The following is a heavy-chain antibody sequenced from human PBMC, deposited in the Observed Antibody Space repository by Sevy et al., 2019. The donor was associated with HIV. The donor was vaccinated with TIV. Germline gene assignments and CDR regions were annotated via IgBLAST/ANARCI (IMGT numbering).Heavy chain of an antibody. CDR1: AYNCIGYY. CDR3: AGQTSGWYDWFDP. CDR2: INPTSGGT. Sequence: ASVKVSCKASAYNCIGYYIHWVRRAPGQGLEWIGRINPTSGGTKYAHKFQGRVTVTIDMSVSTAYMELTRLTSDDTAIYYCAGQTSGWYDWFDPWGPGTLVTVSS. J-gene: IGHJ5*02. D-gene: IGHD6-19*01. V-gene: IGHV1-2*06.